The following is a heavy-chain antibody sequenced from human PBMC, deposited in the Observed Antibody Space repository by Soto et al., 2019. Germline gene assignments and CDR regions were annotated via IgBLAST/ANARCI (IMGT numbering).Heavy chain of an antibody. V-gene: IGHV3-23*01. CDR1: GFTFSSYA. Sequence: GGFLRLSCVASGFTFSSYAMSWVRQAPGKGLEWVSAISGSGGSTYYADSVKGRFTISRDNSKNTLYLQMNSLRAEDTAVYYCAKDKYSSSWYEWNYYYYGMDVWGQGTTVTVSS. CDR3: AKDKYSSSWYEWNYYYYGMDV. D-gene: IGHD6-13*01. J-gene: IGHJ6*02. CDR2: ISGSGGST.